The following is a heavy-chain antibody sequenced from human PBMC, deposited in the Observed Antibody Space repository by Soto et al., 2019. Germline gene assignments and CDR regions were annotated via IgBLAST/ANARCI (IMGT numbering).Heavy chain of an antibody. V-gene: IGHV1-18*01. CDR3: ARAVLTPGPGSYVDY. Sequence: QVPLVQSGAEVKKPGASVKVSCKASGYTFTSYGISWVRQAPGQGLEWMGWISAYNGNTNYAQKLQGRVTMTTDTSTSTAYMELRSLRSDDTAVYYCARAVLTPGPGSYVDYWGQGTLVTVSS. D-gene: IGHD3-10*01. CDR1: GYTFTSYG. CDR2: ISAYNGNT. J-gene: IGHJ4*02.